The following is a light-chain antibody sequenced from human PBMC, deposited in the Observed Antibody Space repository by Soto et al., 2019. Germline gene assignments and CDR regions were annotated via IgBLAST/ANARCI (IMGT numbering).Light chain of an antibody. CDR1: SSNFGAGYD. V-gene: IGLV1-40*01. Sequence: QSVLTQPPSVSGAPGQRVTISCTGSSSNFGAGYDVHWYQQLPGTAPKLLIYGNSNRPSGVPDRFSGSKSGTSASLAITGLQAEDEADYYCQSYAPSLSGSYVFGTGTKDTVL. CDR2: GNS. J-gene: IGLJ1*01. CDR3: QSYAPSLSGSYV.